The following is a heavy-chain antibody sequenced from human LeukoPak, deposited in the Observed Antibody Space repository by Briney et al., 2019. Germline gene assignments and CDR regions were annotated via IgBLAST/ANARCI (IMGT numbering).Heavy chain of an antibody. J-gene: IGHJ4*02. Sequence: SETLSLTCTVSGGSISSSGYYWGWIRQPPGKGLEWIGSIYYSGSTYYNPSLKSRVTISVDTSKNQFSLKLSSVTAADTAVYYCARHESATVDYWGQGTLVTVSS. V-gene: IGHV4-39*01. D-gene: IGHD4-17*01. CDR2: IYYSGST. CDR1: GGSISSSGYY. CDR3: ARHESATVDY.